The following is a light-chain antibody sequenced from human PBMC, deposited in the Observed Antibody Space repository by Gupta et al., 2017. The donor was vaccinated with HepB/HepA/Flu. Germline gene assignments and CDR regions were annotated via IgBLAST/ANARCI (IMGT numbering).Light chain of an antibody. CDR3: KQEDKLHRSLT. Sequence: DIQMTQSPSSLSASVGDRVTITCQASQDISNRLYWYQQRPGRAPQRLIYDASNLEKGVKSRCSGSGDGNDRNFTIGSRQPEDWGAYYCKQEDKLHRSLTFGGGTKVEIK. J-gene: IGKJ4*01. CDR2: DAS. CDR1: QDISNR. V-gene: IGKV1-33*01.